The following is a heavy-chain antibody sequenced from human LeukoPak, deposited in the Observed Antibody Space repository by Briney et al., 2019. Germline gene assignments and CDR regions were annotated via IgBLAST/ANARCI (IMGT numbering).Heavy chain of an antibody. V-gene: IGHV4-59*07. Sequence: PSDTLSLTCSVSGVSISTYYWSWIRQPPGKGLEWRGYIHYTGSTNYNPSLKSRVTISVDTSKRQLSLMLRSVTAADTAVYYCARGIYGSGHGWFDVWGQGTLVTVSS. J-gene: IGHJ5*02. CDR3: ARGIYGSGHGWFDV. CDR1: GVSISTYY. D-gene: IGHD3-10*01. CDR2: IHYTGST.